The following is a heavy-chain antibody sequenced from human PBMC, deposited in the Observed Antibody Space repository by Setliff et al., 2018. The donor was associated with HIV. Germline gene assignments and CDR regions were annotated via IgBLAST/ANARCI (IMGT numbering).Heavy chain of an antibody. V-gene: IGHV1-18*01. J-gene: IGHJ6*03. CDR2: ISGFNGNT. D-gene: IGHD5-18*01. CDR1: GYTFTNSD. Sequence: ASVKVSCKASGYTFTNSDINWVRQATGQGLEWMGWISGFNGNTKYAQSFQDRVAMTTETATSTAYMELRSLRSDDTAVYYCARGGRGFHDGYPLYYYYMDVWGKGTTVTVSS. CDR3: ARGGRGFHDGYPLYYYYMDV.